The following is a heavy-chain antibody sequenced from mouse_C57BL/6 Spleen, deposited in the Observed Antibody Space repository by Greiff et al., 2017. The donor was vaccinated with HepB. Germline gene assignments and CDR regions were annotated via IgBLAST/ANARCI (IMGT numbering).Heavy chain of an antibody. CDR2: INPNYGTT. J-gene: IGHJ2*01. CDR3: ARSFITTVVATPFDY. Sequence: EVQLQESGPELVKPGASVKISCKASGYSFTDYNMNWVKQSNGKSLEWIGVINPNYGTTSYNQKFKGKATLTVDQSSSTAYMQLNSLTSEDSAVYYCARSFITTVVATPFDYWGQGTTLTVSS. CDR1: GYSFTDYN. D-gene: IGHD1-1*01. V-gene: IGHV1-39*01.